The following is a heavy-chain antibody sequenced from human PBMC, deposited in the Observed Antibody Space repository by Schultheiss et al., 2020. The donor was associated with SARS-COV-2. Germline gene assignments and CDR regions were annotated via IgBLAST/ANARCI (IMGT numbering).Heavy chain of an antibody. Sequence: SETLSLTCTVSGGSISSGGYYWSWIRQHPGKGLEWIGYIYYSGRTFYNPSLKSRVIISVDTSKNQFSLKLSSVTAADTAVYYCAREGRGGDYGGFYYYYYMDVWGKGTTVTVSS. CDR1: GGSISSGGYY. D-gene: IGHD4-17*01. CDR2: IYYSGRT. J-gene: IGHJ6*03. CDR3: AREGRGGDYGGFYYYYYMDV. V-gene: IGHV4-31*03.